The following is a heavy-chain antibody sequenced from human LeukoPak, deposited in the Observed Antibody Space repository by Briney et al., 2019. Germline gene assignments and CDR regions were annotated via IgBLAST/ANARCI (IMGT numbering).Heavy chain of an antibody. D-gene: IGHD3-3*01. J-gene: IGHJ6*03. V-gene: IGHV4-38-2*02. CDR1: GYSISSGYY. CDR3: ARVGTYYDFWSGYAPGYYYYYMDV. Sequence: SETLSLTCTVSGYSISSGYYWGWIRQPPGKGLEWIGSIYHSGSTYYNPSLKSRVTISVDTSKNQFSLKLSSVTAADTAVYYCARVGTYYDFWSGYAPGYYYYYMDVWGKGTTVTVSS. CDR2: IYHSGST.